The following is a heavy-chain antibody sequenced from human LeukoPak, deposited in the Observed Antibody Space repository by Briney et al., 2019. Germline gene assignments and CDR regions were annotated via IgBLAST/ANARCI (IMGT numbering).Heavy chain of an antibody. CDR1: GFTFNSYA. V-gene: IGHV3-23*01. J-gene: IGHJ4*02. D-gene: IGHD3-16*01. CDR2: ISGSGGNT. Sequence: PGGSLRLSCAASGFTFNSYAMSWVRQAPGQGLEWVSGISGSGGNTYYADSVKGRFTISRDNSKNTLYLQMNSLRVEDTAVYYCAKDFMITFGGVRSFDYWGQGTLVTVSS. CDR3: AKDFMITFGGVRSFDY.